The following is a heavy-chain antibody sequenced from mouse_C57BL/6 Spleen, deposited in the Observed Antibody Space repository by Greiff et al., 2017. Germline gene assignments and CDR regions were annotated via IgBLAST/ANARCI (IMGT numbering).Heavy chain of an antibody. CDR3: AKGDYFYAMDY. D-gene: IGHD2-13*01. V-gene: IGHV5-12*01. CDR2: ISNGGGST. Sequence: EVQLVESGGGLVQPGGSLKLSCAASGFTFSDYYMYWVRQTPEKRLEWVAYISNGGGSTYYPDTVKGRFTISRDNAKNTLYLQMSRLKSEDTAMYYCAKGDYFYAMDYWGQGTSVTVSS. J-gene: IGHJ4*01. CDR1: GFTFSDYY.